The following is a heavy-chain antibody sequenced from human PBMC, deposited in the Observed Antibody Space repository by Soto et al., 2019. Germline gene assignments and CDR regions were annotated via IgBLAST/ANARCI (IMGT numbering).Heavy chain of an antibody. CDR2: IIPIFGTA. J-gene: IGHJ2*01. Sequence: QVQLVQSGAEVKKPGSSVNFSCKASGGTFSSYSINWVRQAPGQGLEWMGGIIPIFGTANYSQKFQGRVTLTADESTSTAHMELSSLRNEDTAVYYCARPFQSWPGGWYFDLWGRGTLVTVSS. CDR3: ARPFQSWPGGWYFDL. D-gene: IGHD3-16*01. CDR1: GGTFSSYS. V-gene: IGHV1-69*01.